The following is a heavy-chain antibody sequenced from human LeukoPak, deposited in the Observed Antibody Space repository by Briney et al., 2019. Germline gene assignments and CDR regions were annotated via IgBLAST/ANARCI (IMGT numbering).Heavy chain of an antibody. CDR3: ARAVPAAIVDY. J-gene: IGHJ4*02. Sequence: ASVKVSCKASGYTFSNYGISWVRQAPGQGLEWMGWISAYNGNTNYAQKLQGRVTMTTDTSTSTACMELRSLRSDDTAVYYCARAVPAAIVDYWGQGTLVTVSS. CDR2: ISAYNGNT. V-gene: IGHV1-18*01. D-gene: IGHD2-2*01. CDR1: GYTFSNYG.